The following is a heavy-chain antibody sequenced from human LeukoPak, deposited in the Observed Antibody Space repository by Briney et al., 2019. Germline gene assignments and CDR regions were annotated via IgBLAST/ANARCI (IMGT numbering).Heavy chain of an antibody. V-gene: IGHV3-21*01. Sequence: GGSLRLSCAASGFTFSNYIMNWVRQAPGKGLEWVASISGGSSYIFHADSVKGRFTISRDNSKNTLYLQMNSLRAEDTAVYYCARDRDWGDAFDIWGQGTMVTVSS. D-gene: IGHD7-27*01. CDR3: ARDRDWGDAFDI. J-gene: IGHJ3*02. CDR1: GFTFSNYI. CDR2: ISGGSSYI.